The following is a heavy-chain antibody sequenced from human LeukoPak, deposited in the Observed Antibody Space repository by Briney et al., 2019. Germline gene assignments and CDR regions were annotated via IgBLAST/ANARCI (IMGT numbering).Heavy chain of an antibody. CDR3: ASGPSDSSGYYYEGDAFDI. J-gene: IGHJ3*02. CDR2: INPSSGGT. Sequence: ASVKVSCKASGYTLTGYYMNWVRQAPGQGLEWMGWINPSSGGTNYGQKFQGRVTMTRDTSISIVYMELSRLRSDDTAVYYCASGPSDSSGYYYEGDAFDIWGQGTVVTVSS. D-gene: IGHD3-22*01. V-gene: IGHV1-2*02. CDR1: GYTLTGYY.